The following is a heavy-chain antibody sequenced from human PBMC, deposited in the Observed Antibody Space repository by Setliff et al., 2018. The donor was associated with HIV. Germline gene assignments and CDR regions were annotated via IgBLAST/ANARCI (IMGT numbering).Heavy chain of an antibody. D-gene: IGHD3-22*01. CDR1: GFTFSNAW. CDR2: FKTDGGTT. V-gene: IGHV3-15*01. Sequence: PGGSLRLSCAASGFTFSNAWVNWVRQAPGTGLEWVGRFKTDGGTTDYAAPVKGRFTISRDDSKTTLYLQMNSLRAEDTAVYYCARARGYYDSSGYNDYWGQGTLVTVSS. CDR3: ARARGYYDSSGYNDY. J-gene: IGHJ4*02.